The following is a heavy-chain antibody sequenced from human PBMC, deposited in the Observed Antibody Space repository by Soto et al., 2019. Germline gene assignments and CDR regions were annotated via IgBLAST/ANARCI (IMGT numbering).Heavy chain of an antibody. D-gene: IGHD2-8*01. V-gene: IGHV1-69*01. CDR2: IILALGTP. CDR1: GDSFTNYA. J-gene: IGHJ5*02. Sequence: QVLLVQSGAEMKQPGSSVSVSCKASGDSFTNYAFTWVRQAPGQGPEWLGGIILALGTPPYSQRFQGRLTITADESSSTVYMELGSLRLDDTAVYYCGRYCTNTKCRGGYYLDLWGQGTLLTVSS. CDR3: GRYCTNTKCRGGYYLDL.